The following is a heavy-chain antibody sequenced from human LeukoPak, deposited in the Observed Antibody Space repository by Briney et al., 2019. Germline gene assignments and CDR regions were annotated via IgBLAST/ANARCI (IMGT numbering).Heavy chain of an antibody. CDR1: GFTFSTYA. J-gene: IGHJ4*02. Sequence: GGSLRLSCAASGFTFSTYAMSWVRQAPGKGLEWVSAISGSGGSTYYADSVKGRFTISRDNSQNTLFLQMNSLRVEDTAVYYCTSAGTVSTMTKLRDYWGQGTLVTVSS. CDR3: TSAGTVSTMTKLRDY. D-gene: IGHD4-17*01. CDR2: ISGSGGST. V-gene: IGHV3-23*01.